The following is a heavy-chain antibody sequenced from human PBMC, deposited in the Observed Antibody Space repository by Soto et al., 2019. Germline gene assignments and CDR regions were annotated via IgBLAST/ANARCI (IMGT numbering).Heavy chain of an antibody. V-gene: IGHV3-23*01. J-gene: IGHJ4*02. CDR3: ANRGDTSTLKGAYFDS. D-gene: IGHD2-2*01. CDR2: ISVRSNT. Sequence: EVQLLDSGGGLVQPGGSLRLSCTASGFIFSSFAFYWVRQAPGKGLECVAAISVRSNTYYADSVKGRFTISRDNSQSTVYLQMSSRGTGDTAMYYCANRGDTSTLKGAYFDSWGQGSLVTVSS. CDR1: GFIFSSFA.